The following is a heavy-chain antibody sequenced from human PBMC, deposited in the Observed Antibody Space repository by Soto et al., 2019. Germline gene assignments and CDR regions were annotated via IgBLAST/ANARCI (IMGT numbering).Heavy chain of an antibody. D-gene: IGHD3-22*01. CDR2: IETDGGDR. J-gene: IGHJ6*02. V-gene: IGHV3-74*01. CDR1: GCTFSSHG. CDR3: ARVVVVIPPGYYYAMGV. Sequence: GGFLRLPCGASGCTFSSHGRHWVRQGPGKNLVWVSRIETDGGDRAYADSVKGRFTISRDNAKNTLYLQMNSLRDEDTAVYYCARVVVVIPPGYYYAMGVWGQGTTVTVSS.